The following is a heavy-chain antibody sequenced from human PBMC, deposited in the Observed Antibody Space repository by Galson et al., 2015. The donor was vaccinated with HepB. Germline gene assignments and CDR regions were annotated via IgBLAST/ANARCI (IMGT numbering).Heavy chain of an antibody. V-gene: IGHV1-2*06. D-gene: IGHD3-22*01. J-gene: IGHJ4*02. CDR2: INPNSGGT. CDR1: GHTFTGYY. CDR3: ARGGGWKWLLPRPLYFDY. Sequence: SVKVSCKASGHTFTGYYMHWVRQAPGQGLEWMGRINPNSGGTNYAQKFQGRVTMTRDTSISTAYMELSRLRSDDTAVYYCARGGGWKWLLPRPLYFDYWGQGTPVTVSS.